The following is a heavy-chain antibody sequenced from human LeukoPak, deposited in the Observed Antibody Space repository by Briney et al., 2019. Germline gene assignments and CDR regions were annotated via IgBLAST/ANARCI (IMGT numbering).Heavy chain of an antibody. CDR3: ARDNEQWLVHYYFDY. Sequence: GGSLRLSCAASGFTFSDYYMSWIRQAPGKGLEWVSYISSSSSYTKYADSVKGRFTISRDNAKNSLYLQMNSLRAEDTAVYYCARDNEQWLVHYYFDYWGQGTLVTVSS. CDR2: ISSSSSYT. V-gene: IGHV3-11*05. J-gene: IGHJ4*02. CDR1: GFTFSDYY. D-gene: IGHD6-19*01.